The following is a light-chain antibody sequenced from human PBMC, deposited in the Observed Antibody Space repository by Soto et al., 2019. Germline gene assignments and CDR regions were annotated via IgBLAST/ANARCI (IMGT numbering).Light chain of an antibody. CDR3: QQYGSSPALFT. CDR2: GAS. J-gene: IGKJ3*01. Sequence: EIVLTQSPGTLSLSPGERATLSCRASQSVSSSYLAWYQQKPGQAPRLLIYGASSRATGIPDRFSGSGSGTEFTLTISRLESEDFAVYYCQQYGSSPALFTFGPGTKVDIK. CDR1: QSVSSSY. V-gene: IGKV3-20*01.